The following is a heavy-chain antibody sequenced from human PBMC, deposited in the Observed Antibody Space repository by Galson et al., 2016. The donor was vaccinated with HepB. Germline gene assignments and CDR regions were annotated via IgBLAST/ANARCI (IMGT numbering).Heavy chain of an antibody. V-gene: IGHV3-74*01. J-gene: IGHJ4*02. D-gene: IGHD2-15*01. CDR2: ISNAATTT. CDR3: ATSSSWGPSDN. CDR1: GLPLRFSSYW. Sequence: SLRLSCAASGLPLRFSSYWMHWVRQAPGKGLVWVSRISNAATTTSYADSMKGRFSISRDDAKDTLYLQMNSLRAEDTAVYFCATSSSWGPSDNWGQGTLVTVSS.